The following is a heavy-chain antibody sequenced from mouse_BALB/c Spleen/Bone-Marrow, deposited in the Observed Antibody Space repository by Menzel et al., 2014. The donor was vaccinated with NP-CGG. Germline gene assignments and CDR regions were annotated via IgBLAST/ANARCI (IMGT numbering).Heavy chain of an antibody. J-gene: IGHJ3*01. V-gene: IGHV5-6*01. CDR1: GFTFSSYG. Sequence: EVKLVESGGDLVKPGGSLKLSCAASGFTFSSYGMSWVRQTPDKRLEWVATISSGGSYTYYPDSVKGRFTISRDNAKNTLYLQMSRLKSEDTAMYYCARGGGAYYGNYWFAYWGQGTLVTVSA. CDR3: ARGGGAYYGNYWFAY. D-gene: IGHD2-10*01. CDR2: ISSGGSYT.